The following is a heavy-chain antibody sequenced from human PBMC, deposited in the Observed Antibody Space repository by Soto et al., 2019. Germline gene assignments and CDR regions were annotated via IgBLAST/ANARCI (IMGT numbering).Heavy chain of an antibody. Sequence: GGSLRLSCAASGLTFSDNYMTWIRQAPGKGLEWISDISSSGYAKNYADSVKGRFTVSRDNAKNSLYLQMNSLRAEDTAVYYCARGNSALDHWGQGTLVTVSS. CDR3: ARGNSALDH. V-gene: IGHV3-11*01. D-gene: IGHD1-26*01. J-gene: IGHJ4*02. CDR2: ISSSGYAK. CDR1: GLTFSDNY.